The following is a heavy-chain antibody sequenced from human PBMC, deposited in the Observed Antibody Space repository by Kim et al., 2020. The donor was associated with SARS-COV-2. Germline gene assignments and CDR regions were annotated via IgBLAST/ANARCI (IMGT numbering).Heavy chain of an antibody. D-gene: IGHD2-15*01. CDR3: AKFDRPWGGSWDYMDV. CDR1: GFTFSSYA. CDR2: ISGSGGST. V-gene: IGHV3-23*01. Sequence: GGSLRLSCAASGFTFSSYAMSWVRQAPGKGLEWVSAISGSGGSTYYADSVKGRFTISRDNSKNTLYLQMNSLRAEDTAVYYCAKFDRPWGGSWDYMDVWGKGTTVTVSS. J-gene: IGHJ6*03.